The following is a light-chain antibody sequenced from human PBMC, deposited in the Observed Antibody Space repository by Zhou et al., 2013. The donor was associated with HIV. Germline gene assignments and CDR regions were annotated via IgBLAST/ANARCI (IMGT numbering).Light chain of an antibody. Sequence: ENVLTQSPATLSLSPGERATLSCRASQSVSSYLAWYQQKPGQAPRLLIYGASTRATGIPARFSGSGSGTEFTLTISSLQSEDFAVYYCQQYNNWPRGTFGQGTKVEIK. J-gene: IGKJ1*01. V-gene: IGKV3-15*01. CDR2: GAS. CDR3: QQYNNWPRGT. CDR1: QSVSSY.